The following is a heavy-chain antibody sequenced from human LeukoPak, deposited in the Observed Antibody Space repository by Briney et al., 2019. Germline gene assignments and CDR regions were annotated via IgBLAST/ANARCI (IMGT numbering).Heavy chain of an antibody. J-gene: IGHJ3*02. Sequence: GGSLRLSCAASGFTFSNYGIHWVRQAPGKGLEWVAVVWNDGSNKNYADSVKGRFTISRDNSKHTLDLQMNSLRAEDTAVYYCAKEIGVLLIGRAFDTWGQGTMVTVSS. V-gene: IGHV3-33*06. CDR3: AKEIGVLLIGRAFDT. CDR2: VWNDGSNK. CDR1: GFTFSNYG. D-gene: IGHD2/OR15-2a*01.